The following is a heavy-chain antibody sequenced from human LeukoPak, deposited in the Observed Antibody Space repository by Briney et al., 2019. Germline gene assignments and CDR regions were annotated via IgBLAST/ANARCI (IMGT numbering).Heavy chain of an antibody. J-gene: IGHJ6*02. D-gene: IGHD6-19*01. CDR3: AKGGIAVAGMSVYGMDV. CDR1: GFSFSIYA. CDR2: ISGSGGST. Sequence: GGSLRLSCAASGFSFSIYAMSWVRQAPGKGLEWVSGISGSGGSTYYADSVKGRFTISRDNSKNTLYLQMNSLRAEDTAVYYCAKGGIAVAGMSVYGMDVWGQGTTVTVSS. V-gene: IGHV3-23*01.